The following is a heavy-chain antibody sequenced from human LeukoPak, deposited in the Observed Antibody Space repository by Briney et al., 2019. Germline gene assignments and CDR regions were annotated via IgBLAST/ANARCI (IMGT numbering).Heavy chain of an antibody. CDR1: GGSISSSSYY. V-gene: IGHV4-39*07. D-gene: IGHD5-12*01. CDR2: IYYSGST. J-gene: IGHJ4*02. CDR3: ARGYGDSGYDLGIDY. Sequence: YPSETLSLTCTVSGGSISSSSYYWGWIRQPPGKGLEWIGSIYYSGSTYYNPSLKSRVTISVDTSKNQFSLKLSSVTAADTAVYYRARGYGDSGYDLGIDYWGQGTLVTVSS.